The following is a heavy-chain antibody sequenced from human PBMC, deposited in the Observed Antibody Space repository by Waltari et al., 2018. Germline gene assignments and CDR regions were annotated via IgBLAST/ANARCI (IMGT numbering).Heavy chain of an antibody. V-gene: IGHV3-48*01. CDR1: GFTFNTHS. Sequence: EVTLVESGGGLAQPGGSLRLSCIASGFTFNTHSMHWVRRAPGKGLEWVSYIRSGGTPYYTDSVKGRFTISRDDAKNSFFLEMNSLRAEDTAVYFCVSGGWGFYFDYWGQGTVVTVSS. CDR2: IRSGGTP. D-gene: IGHD7-27*01. J-gene: IGHJ4*02. CDR3: VSGGWGFYFDY.